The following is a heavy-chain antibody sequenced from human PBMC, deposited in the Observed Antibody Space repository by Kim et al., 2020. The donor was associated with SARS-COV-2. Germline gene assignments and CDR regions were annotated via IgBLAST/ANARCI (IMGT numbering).Heavy chain of an antibody. J-gene: IGHJ4*02. Sequence: GGSLRLSCGVSGFTFSSHAMSWVRQAPGKGLEWVSTFGTTGNTYYADSVRGRFTISRDNSKNMLFLQMNSLRAEDTAIYYCAKRHLGAVRLYYFDSWGQG. V-gene: IGHV3-23*01. CDR3: AKRHLGAVRLYYFDS. CDR1: GFTFSSHA. CDR2: FGTTGNT. D-gene: IGHD3-16*01.